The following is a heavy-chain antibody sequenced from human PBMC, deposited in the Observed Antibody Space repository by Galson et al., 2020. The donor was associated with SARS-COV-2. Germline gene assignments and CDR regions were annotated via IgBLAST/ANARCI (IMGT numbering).Heavy chain of an antibody. CDR2: IHSSSTT. D-gene: IGHD6-13*01. CDR1: GFTFSTYN. J-gene: IGHJ4*02. CDR3: SRGLPSSWPFSDF. V-gene: IGHV3-48*02. Sequence: GESLQTSHAASGFTFSTYNMHWVRQAPGHGLEWVYFIHSSSTTYYADSVKGRFTISRDNAKNSLSLQMSGLRDDDTALYYCSRGLPSSWPFSDFWGQGALVTVSS.